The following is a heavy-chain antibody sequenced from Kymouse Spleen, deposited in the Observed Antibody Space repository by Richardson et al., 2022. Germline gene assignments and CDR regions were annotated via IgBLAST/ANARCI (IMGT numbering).Heavy chain of an antibody. Sequence: QVQLVESGGGLVKPGGSLRLSCAASGFTFSDYYMSWIRQAPGKGLEWVSYISSSGSTIYYADSVKGRFTISRDNAKNSLYLQMNSLRAEDTAVYYCARDEYYDILTGYDYYYYGMDVWGQGTTVTVSS. CDR2: ISSSGSTI. V-gene: IGHV3-11*01. J-gene: IGHJ6*02. D-gene: IGHD3-9*01. CDR1: GFTFSDYY. CDR3: ARDEYYDILTGYDYYYYGMDV.